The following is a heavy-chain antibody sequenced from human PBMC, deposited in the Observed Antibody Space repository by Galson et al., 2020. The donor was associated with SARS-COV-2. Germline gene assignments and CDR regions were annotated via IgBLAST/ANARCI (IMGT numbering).Heavy chain of an antibody. D-gene: IGHD2-2*01. J-gene: IGHJ6*02. V-gene: IGHV3-30*03. CDR2: ISFDGSEI. Sequence: QAGGSLRLSCATSQFTFSGYVMHWVRQTPGKGLEWVAVISFDGSEIYYADSVKDRFTVSRDNSENKLYLQMNNLRPEDSAVYYCASCLGGRNGYDFHYFAMDVWGQGTTVTVSS. CDR1: QFTFSGYV. CDR3: ASCLGGRNGYDFHYFAMDV.